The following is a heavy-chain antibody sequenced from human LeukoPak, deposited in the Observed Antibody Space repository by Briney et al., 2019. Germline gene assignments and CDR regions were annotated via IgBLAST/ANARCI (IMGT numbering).Heavy chain of an antibody. CDR2: IYYSGST. J-gene: IGHJ5*02. V-gene: IGHV4-30-4*01. CDR3: ARVGRAYDILTGYYHNWFDP. Sequence: SETPSLTCTVSGGSISSGDYYWSWIRQPPGKGLEWIGYIYYSGSTYYNPSLKSRVTISVDTSKNQFSLKLSSVTAADTAVYYCARVGRAYDILTGYYHNWFDPWGQGTLVTVSS. D-gene: IGHD3-9*01. CDR1: GGSISSGDYY.